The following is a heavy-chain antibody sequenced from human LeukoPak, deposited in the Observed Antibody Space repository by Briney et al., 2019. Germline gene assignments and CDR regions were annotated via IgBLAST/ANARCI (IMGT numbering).Heavy chain of an antibody. V-gene: IGHV3-23*01. J-gene: IGHJ4*02. CDR2: ITSGGGIT. CDR3: ARGNSGPDY. CDR1: GFTFINYA. D-gene: IGHD6-19*01. Sequence: GGFLRLSCAASGFTFINYAMTWVCQAPGKGLEWVSTITSGGGITYYADSVKGRFTFSRDNSKNTAYLQMNSLRVEDTAVYYCARGNSGPDYWGQGTLVTVSS.